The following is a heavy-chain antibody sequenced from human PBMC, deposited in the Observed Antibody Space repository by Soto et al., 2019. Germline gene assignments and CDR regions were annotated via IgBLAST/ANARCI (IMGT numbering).Heavy chain of an antibody. Sequence: EVQLVESGGGLVQPGGSLGLSCAASGFTVSNNYMSWVRQAPGKGLEWVSVIYSAGTTYYADSVKGRFTISRDNSKNTLYLQMNSLRAEDTAVYYCARGSDYDDYVESDAFDVWGQGTMVTVSS. CDR3: ARGSDYDDYVESDAFDV. CDR1: GFTVSNNY. CDR2: IYSAGTT. D-gene: IGHD4-17*01. J-gene: IGHJ3*01. V-gene: IGHV3-66*01.